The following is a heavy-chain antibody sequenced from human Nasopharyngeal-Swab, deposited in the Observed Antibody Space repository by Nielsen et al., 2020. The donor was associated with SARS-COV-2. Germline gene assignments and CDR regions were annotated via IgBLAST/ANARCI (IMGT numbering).Heavy chain of an antibody. J-gene: IGHJ4*02. D-gene: IGHD2-2*01. CDR1: GGSISSYY. V-gene: IGHV4-59*08. CDR2: FYYSGIT. Sequence: GSLRLSCTVSGGSISSYYWSWIRQSPGKGLEWIGYFYYSGITNYNPSLKSRVTILIDTSKNQFSLKLNSVTAADTAVYYCARVAVVVPAASLWGYFDYWGQGTLVTVSS. CDR3: ARVAVVVPAASLWGYFDY.